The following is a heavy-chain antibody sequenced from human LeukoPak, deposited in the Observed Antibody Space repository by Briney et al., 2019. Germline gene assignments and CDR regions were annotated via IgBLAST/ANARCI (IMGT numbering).Heavy chain of an antibody. J-gene: IGHJ6*02. CDR3: ARDFPYSSCPVAGMDV. CDR1: GYTFTSYY. D-gene: IGHD6-19*01. V-gene: IGHV1-46*01. Sequence: ASVKVSCKASGYTFTSYYMHWVRQASGQGLEWMGIINPSGGSTRYAQKFQGRVTMTRDTSTSTVYMELSSLRSEYTAVYYCARDFPYSSCPVAGMDVWGQGTTVTVSS. CDR2: INPSGGST.